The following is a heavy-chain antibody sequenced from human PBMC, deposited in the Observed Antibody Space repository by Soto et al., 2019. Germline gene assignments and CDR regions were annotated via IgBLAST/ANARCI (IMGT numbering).Heavy chain of an antibody. CDR2: ILYDGSNK. Sequence: QVQLVESGGGVVQPGRSLRLSCAASGFTFSSFGMHWVRQAPGKGLEWVAVILYDGSNKYYADSVKGRFTISRDNSKNTLYLQMNSLRAEDTAVFYCAKPTVPFGRTVVAAPFDNWGQGTLVTVSS. V-gene: IGHV3-30*18. CDR3: AKPTVPFGRTVVAAPFDN. CDR1: GFTFSSFG. J-gene: IGHJ4*02. D-gene: IGHD6-19*01.